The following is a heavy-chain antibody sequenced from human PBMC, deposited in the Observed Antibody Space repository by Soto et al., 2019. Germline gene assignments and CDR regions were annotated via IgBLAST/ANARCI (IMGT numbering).Heavy chain of an antibody. V-gene: IGHV1-18*04. CDR1: GYTFVNYG. D-gene: IGHD4-17*01. Sequence: QVQLVQSGAEVKKAGASVKVSCKAFGYTFVNYGISWVRQAPGQGLEWMGWISPYNGNTYHAQKLHGRVTMTTDTSTNTAFMELRSPRSDDTAVYYCARRYGDPSSSSGFDSWGQGTLVSVSP. J-gene: IGHJ4*02. CDR3: ARRYGDPSSSSGFDS. CDR2: ISPYNGNT.